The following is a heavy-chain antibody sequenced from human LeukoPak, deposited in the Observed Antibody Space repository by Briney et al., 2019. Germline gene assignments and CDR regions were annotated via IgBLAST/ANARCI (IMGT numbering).Heavy chain of an antibody. D-gene: IGHD1-26*01. CDR3: ASSGSYYEDFDY. J-gene: IGHJ4*02. CDR1: GDSVSTNSAT. V-gene: IGHV6-1*01. Sequence: SQTLSLTCAISGDSVSTNSATWTWLRQSPSRGLEWLGRTYYRSKWYNDYAVSMKSRITINPDTSKNQFSLKLSSVTAADTAVYYCASSGSYYEDFDYWGQGTLVTVSS. CDR2: TYYRSKWYN.